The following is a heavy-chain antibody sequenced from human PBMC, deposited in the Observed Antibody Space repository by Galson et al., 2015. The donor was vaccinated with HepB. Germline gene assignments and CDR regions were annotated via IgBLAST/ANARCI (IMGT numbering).Heavy chain of an antibody. V-gene: IGHV3-9*01. CDR1: GFNFDDYV. Sequence: SLRLSCAASGFNFDDYVMHWVRQAPGKGLEWVSGISWNSNRIVYADSVKGRFTISRDNAEKSLFLHMNSLRPEDTAIYYCVKEGGGVSLIVGNYFDCWGQGTLITVSS. CDR3: VKEGGGVSLIVGNYFDC. D-gene: IGHD2/OR15-2a*01. CDR2: ISWNSNRI. J-gene: IGHJ4*02.